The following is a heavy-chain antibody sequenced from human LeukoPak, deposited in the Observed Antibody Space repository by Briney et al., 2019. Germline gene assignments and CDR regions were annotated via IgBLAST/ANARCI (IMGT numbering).Heavy chain of an antibody. CDR1: GFTFSSYA. CDR2: ISASGGST. CDR3: VKVGGCGYYPDI. J-gene: IGHJ3*02. Sequence: GGSLRLSCAASGFTFSSYAMSWVRQAPEKGLEWVSAISASGGSTYHADSVKGRFTISRNNSKDTVNLQMNSLRGEDTAVYYCVKVGGCGYYPDIWGQGTMVTVSS. D-gene: IGHD3-22*01. V-gene: IGHV3-23*01.